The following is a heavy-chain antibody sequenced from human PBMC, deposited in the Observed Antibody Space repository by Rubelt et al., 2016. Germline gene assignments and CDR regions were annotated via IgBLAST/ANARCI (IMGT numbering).Heavy chain of an antibody. CDR1: GGSFSGYY. CDR2: INHSGST. CDR3: ARERRYYYDSSGYYQPYDY. V-gene: IGHV4-34*01. J-gene: IGHJ4*02. D-gene: IGHD3-22*01. Sequence: QVQLQQWGAGLLKPSETLSLTCAVYGGSFSGYYWSWIRQPPGKGLEWIGEINHSGSTNYNPSLKSRVTISVDTSKNQFSLKLSSVTAADTAVYYCARERRYYYDSSGYYQPYDYWGQGTLVTVSS.